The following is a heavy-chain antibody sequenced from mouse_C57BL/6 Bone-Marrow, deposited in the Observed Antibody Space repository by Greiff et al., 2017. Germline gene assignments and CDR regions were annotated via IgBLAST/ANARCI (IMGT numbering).Heavy chain of an antibody. CDR3: ARYYYGSLYYAMDY. CDR2: INPSSGYT. Sequence: VQLQQSGAELAQPGASVKLSCKASGYTFTSYWMHWVKQRPGQGLEWIGYINPSSGYTKYTQKFKDQATLTADKSSSTAYMQLSSLTYEDSAVYYCARYYYGSLYYAMDYWGQGTSVTVSS. CDR1: GYTFTSYW. V-gene: IGHV1-7*01. J-gene: IGHJ4*01. D-gene: IGHD1-1*01.